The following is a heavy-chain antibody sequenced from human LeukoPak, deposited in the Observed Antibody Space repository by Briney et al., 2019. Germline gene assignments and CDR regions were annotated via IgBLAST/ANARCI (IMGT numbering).Heavy chain of an antibody. CDR3: ARDAVSGTPAFDV. CDR2: IYYSGST. D-gene: IGHD1-14*01. CDR1: GGSISSSSYY. Sequence: SETLSLTCTVSGGSISSSSYYWGWIRQPPGKGLEWIGSIYYSGSTYYNPSLKSRVTISVDTSKNQFSLKLSSVTAADTAVYYCARDAVSGTPAFDVWGQGTMVTVSS. J-gene: IGHJ3*01. V-gene: IGHV4-39*02.